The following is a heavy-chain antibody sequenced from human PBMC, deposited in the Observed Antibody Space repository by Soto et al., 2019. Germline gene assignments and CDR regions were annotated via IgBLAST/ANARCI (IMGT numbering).Heavy chain of an antibody. Sequence: QVQLQQWGAGLLKPSETLSLTCAVYGGSFSGYYWSWIRQPPGKGLEWIGEINHSGSTNYNPSLKSRVTISVDTSKNQFSLKRSSVTAADTAVYYCARHRRGYSYGPFDYWGQGTLVTVSS. J-gene: IGHJ4*02. D-gene: IGHD5-18*01. V-gene: IGHV4-34*01. CDR3: ARHRRGYSYGPFDY. CDR2: INHSGST. CDR1: GGSFSGYY.